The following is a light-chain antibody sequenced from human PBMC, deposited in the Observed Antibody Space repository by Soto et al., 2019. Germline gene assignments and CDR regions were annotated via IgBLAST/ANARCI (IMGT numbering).Light chain of an antibody. CDR2: EVN. V-gene: IGLV2-8*01. CDR3: SSYTSSSTYV. CDR1: SRDVGGYNY. Sequence: QSALTQPPSASGSPAQSVAISCTGTSRDVGGYNYVSWYQQHPGKAPKLMIYEVNKRPSGVPDRFSGSKSGNTASLTVSGLQAEDEADYYCSSYTSSSTYVFGTGTKVTV. J-gene: IGLJ1*01.